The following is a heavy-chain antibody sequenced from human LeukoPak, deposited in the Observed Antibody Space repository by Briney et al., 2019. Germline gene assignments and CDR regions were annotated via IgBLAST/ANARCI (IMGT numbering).Heavy chain of an antibody. V-gene: IGHV3-30*04. D-gene: IGHD3-22*01. J-gene: IGHJ4*02. CDR2: ISYDGSNK. Sequence: GGSLRLSWAASGFTFSSYAMHWVRQAPGKGLEWVAVISYDGSNKYYADSVKGRFTISRDNSKNTLYLQMNSLRAEDTAVYYCAREYYDSSGYYYLDYWGQGTLVTVSS. CDR1: GFTFSSYA. CDR3: AREYYDSSGYYYLDY.